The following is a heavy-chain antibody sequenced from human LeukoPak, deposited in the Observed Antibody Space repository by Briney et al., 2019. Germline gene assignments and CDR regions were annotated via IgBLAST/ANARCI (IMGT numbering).Heavy chain of an antibody. Sequence: ASVKVSCKVSGYTLTELSMHWVRQAPGKGLEWRGGFDPEDGETIYAQKFQGRVTMTEDTSTDTAYMELSSLRSEDTAVYYCWYYYDSSNAVVNAFDIWGQGTMVTVSS. V-gene: IGHV1-24*01. D-gene: IGHD3-22*01. CDR2: FDPEDGET. CDR1: GYTLTELS. CDR3: WYYYDSSNAVVNAFDI. J-gene: IGHJ3*02.